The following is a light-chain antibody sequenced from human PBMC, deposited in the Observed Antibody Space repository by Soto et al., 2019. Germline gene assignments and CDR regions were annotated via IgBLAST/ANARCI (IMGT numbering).Light chain of an antibody. CDR1: QSVLYSSSNKNF. CDR3: HQYYSTHRLT. CDR2: WAS. V-gene: IGKV4-1*01. Sequence: DIVMTQSPDSLAVSLGERATINCKSSQSVLYSSSNKNFLAWYQQKPGQPPKLLIYWASTRESGVPDRFSGSGSVTDFTLTISSLQAEDVADDYCHQYYSTHRLTFGGGTKVEIK. J-gene: IGKJ4*01.